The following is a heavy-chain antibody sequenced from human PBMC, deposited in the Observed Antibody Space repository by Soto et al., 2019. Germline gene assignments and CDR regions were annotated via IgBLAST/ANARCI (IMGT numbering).Heavy chain of an antibody. J-gene: IGHJ4*02. D-gene: IGHD5-18*01. CDR1: GFSLTTRGVA. V-gene: IGHV2-5*02. CDR2: LYWDDDK. CDR3: ALRPGGYSDYSDY. Sequence: QITLKESGPTLVKPTQTLTLTCTFSGFSLTTRGVAVAWIRQPPGTALEWLALLYWDDDKGYSPSLKSRLTIINDTSKNQVVLTVPNMDPVYRATYCCALRPGGYSDYSDYWGQGTLVTVSS.